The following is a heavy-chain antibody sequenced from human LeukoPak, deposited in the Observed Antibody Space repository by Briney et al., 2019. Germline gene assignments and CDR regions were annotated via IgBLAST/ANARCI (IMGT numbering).Heavy chain of an antibody. CDR2: ISVYNGNT. J-gene: IGHJ4*02. V-gene: IGHV1-18*01. CDR3: ARDLGYCTNGVCHTRFDY. CDR1: GYIFTSYG. Sequence: ASVKVSCKASGYIFTSYGISWVRQAPGQGLEWMGWISVYNGNTNYAQKLQGRVTMTTDTSTSTAYLELRSLRPDDTAVYYCARDLGYCTNGVCHTRFDYWGQGTLVAVSS. D-gene: IGHD2-8*01.